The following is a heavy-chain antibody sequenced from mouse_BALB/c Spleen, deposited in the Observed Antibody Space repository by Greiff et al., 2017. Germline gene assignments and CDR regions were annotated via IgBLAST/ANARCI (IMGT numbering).Heavy chain of an antibody. V-gene: IGHV5-17*02. CDR1: GFTFSSFG. CDR2: ISSGSSTI. Sequence: DVQLVESGGGLVQPGGSRKLSCAASGFTFSSFGMHWVRQAPEKGLEWVAYISSGSSTIYYADTVKGRFTISRDNPKNTLFLQMTSLRSEDTAMNYCASQLGRAYWGQGTLVTVSA. CDR3: ASQLGRAY. J-gene: IGHJ3*01. D-gene: IGHD4-1*02.